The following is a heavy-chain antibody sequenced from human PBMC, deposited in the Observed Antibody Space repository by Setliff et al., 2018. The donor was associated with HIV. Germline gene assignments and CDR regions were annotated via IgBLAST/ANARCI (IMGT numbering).Heavy chain of an antibody. CDR1: GFIFSRYS. J-gene: IGHJ6*02. Sequence: PGGSLRLSCAASGFIFSRYSMNWVRQVPGKGLEWISYITKDGGETHFSDSVKGRFTISRDNAMNPLYLQMSSLRVEDTAVYYCAKGQTTNHYYDSSGYYYYGMDVWGQGTTVTVSS. V-gene: IGHV3-21*05. D-gene: IGHD3-22*01. CDR2: ITKDGGET. CDR3: AKGQTTNHYYDSSGYYYYGMDV.